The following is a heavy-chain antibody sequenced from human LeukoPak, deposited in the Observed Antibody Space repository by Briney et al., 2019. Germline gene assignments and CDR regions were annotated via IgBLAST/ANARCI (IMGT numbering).Heavy chain of an antibody. V-gene: IGHV1-18*01. CDR1: VYTFTSYG. Sequence: ASVKVSCKSSVYTFTSYGNSWVRQPPGQGLEWVGWISAYNGNTNYAQKLQGRVTMTTDTSTSTAYMELRSLRSDDTAVYYCARLPYYDFWSGYYLYNWFDPWGQGTLVTVSS. J-gene: IGHJ5*02. CDR2: ISAYNGNT. CDR3: ARLPYYDFWSGYYLYNWFDP. D-gene: IGHD3-3*01.